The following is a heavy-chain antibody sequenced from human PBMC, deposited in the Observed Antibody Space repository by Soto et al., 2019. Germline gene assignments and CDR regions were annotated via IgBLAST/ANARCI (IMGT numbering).Heavy chain of an antibody. Sequence: EVQLVETGGGLVQPGGSLRLSCAASGFNVSYNYISWVRQPPGQGLEWVSVIFYVGTTYYAESVKGRFTISRDNSKNMVYLQMNSLRVEDTAVYYCGSIAVAEGFDPWGQGTLVTVSS. V-gene: IGHV3-53*02. CDR2: IFYVGTT. J-gene: IGHJ5*02. CDR3: GSIAVAEGFDP. D-gene: IGHD6-19*01. CDR1: GFNVSYNY.